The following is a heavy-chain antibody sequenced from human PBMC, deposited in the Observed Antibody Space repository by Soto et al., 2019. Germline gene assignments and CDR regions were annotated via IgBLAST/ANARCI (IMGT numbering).Heavy chain of an antibody. CDR2: IYSGGST. V-gene: IGHV3-53*04. CDR1: GFTASSNY. CDR3: ARILYSNTFYYYYMDV. D-gene: IGHD6-13*01. Sequence: GGSLRLSCAASGFTASSNYMSWVRQAPGKGLEWVSVIYSGGSTYYADSVKGRFTISRHDSRNTLHLQMNSLRAEDTAVYYCARILYSNTFYYYYMDVWGKGTTVTVSS. J-gene: IGHJ6*03.